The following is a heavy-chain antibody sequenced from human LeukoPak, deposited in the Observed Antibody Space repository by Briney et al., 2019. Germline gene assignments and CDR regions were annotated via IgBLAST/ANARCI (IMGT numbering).Heavy chain of an antibody. D-gene: IGHD2-2*01. V-gene: IGHV3-9*01. CDR1: GFTFDDYA. CDR3: AKAPCGTSCSTFDY. J-gene: IGHJ4*02. Sequence: GGSLRLSCAASGFTFDDYAMNWVRQAPGKGLEWVSRISWNSGSIAYADSVKGRFTISRDNAKNSLYLQMNSLRPEDTAFYYCAKAPCGTSCSTFDYWGQGPLVTVSS. CDR2: ISWNSGSI.